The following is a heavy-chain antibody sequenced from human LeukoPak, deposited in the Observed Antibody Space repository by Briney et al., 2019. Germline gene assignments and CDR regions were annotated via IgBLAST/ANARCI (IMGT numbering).Heavy chain of an antibody. CDR3: ATFETYYYDRSGSLDY. V-gene: IGHV4-39*01. CDR2: IYYSGST. Sequence: PSETLSLTCTVSGGSISSSSFYWGRIRQPAGKGLEGIGSIYYSGSTYYNPSLKSRVTISVDTSKNQFSLKLSSVTAADTAVYYCATFETYYYDRSGSLDYWGQGTLATVSS. J-gene: IGHJ4*02. D-gene: IGHD3-22*01. CDR1: GGSISSSSFY.